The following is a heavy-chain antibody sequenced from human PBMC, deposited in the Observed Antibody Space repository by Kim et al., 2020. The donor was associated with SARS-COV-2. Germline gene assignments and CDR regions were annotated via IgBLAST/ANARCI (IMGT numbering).Heavy chain of an antibody. D-gene: IGHD3-10*01. Sequence: GGSLRLSCAASGFTFDDYAMHWVRQAPGKGLEWVSGISWNSGSIGYADSVKGRFTISRDNAKNSLYLQMNSLRAEDTALYYCAKDTSSRPGALWFGELLAHYYYYGMDVWGQGTTVTVSS. J-gene: IGHJ6*02. V-gene: IGHV3-9*01. CDR2: ISWNSGSI. CDR3: AKDTSSRPGALWFGELLAHYYYYGMDV. CDR1: GFTFDDYA.